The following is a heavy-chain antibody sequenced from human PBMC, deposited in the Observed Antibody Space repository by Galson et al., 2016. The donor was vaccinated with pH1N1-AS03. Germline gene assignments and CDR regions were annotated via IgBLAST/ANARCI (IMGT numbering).Heavy chain of an antibody. CDR3: ARQVRDGYNDYFDY. V-gene: IGHV5-51*01. D-gene: IGHD5-24*01. CDR2: IYPGDSDT. J-gene: IGHJ4*02. Sequence: QSGAEVKKPGESLKISCKTSGYIFTSYWVAWVRHMPGKGLEWMGIIYPGDSDTRYSPSFQGQVTISADRSINTAYLQWSGLTASDTAIYYCARQVRDGYNDYFDYWGQGILVTVSS. CDR1: GYIFTSYW.